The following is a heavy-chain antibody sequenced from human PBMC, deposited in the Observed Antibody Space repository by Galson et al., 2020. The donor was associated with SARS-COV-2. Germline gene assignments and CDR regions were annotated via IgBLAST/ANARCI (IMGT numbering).Heavy chain of an antibody. CDR1: GGTFSSYA. CDR3: ARADSSSWYTPYAFDI. Sequence: SVKVSCKASGGTFSSYAISWVRQAPGQGLEWMGGIIPIFGTANYAQKFQGRVTITADESTSTAYMELSSLRSEDTAVYYCARADSSSWYTPYAFDIWGQGTMVTVSS. D-gene: IGHD6-13*01. CDR2: IIPIFGTA. J-gene: IGHJ3*02. V-gene: IGHV1-69*13.